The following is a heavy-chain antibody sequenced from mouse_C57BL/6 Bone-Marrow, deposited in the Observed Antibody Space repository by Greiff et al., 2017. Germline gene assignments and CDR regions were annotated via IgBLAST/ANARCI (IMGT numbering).Heavy chain of an antibody. CDR2: IDPSDSET. CDR3: AATVVAYDFWYFDV. D-gene: IGHD1-1*01. J-gene: IGHJ1*03. V-gene: IGHV1-52*01. Sequence: QVQLQQSGAELVRPGSSVKLSCKASGYTFTSYWMHWVKQRPIQGLEWIGNIDPSDSETHYNQKFKDKATLTVDKSSSTAYMQLSSLTSEDSAVYYCAATVVAYDFWYFDVWGTGTTVTVSS. CDR1: GYTFTSYW.